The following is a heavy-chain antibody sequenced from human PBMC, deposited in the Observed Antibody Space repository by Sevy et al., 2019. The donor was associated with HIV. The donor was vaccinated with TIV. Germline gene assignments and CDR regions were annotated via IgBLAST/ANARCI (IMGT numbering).Heavy chain of an antibody. CDR1: GFTFGSYS. D-gene: IGHD2-15*01. Sequence: GGSLRLSCAASGFTFGSYSMNWVRQAPGKGLEWVSSISSSSIYIYYADSVKGRFTISRDNAKNSLYLQMNSLRAEDTAVYYCARDPGFYCSGGSCYPRYYFDYWGQGTLVTVSS. V-gene: IGHV3-21*01. CDR3: ARDPGFYCSGGSCYPRYYFDY. CDR2: ISSSSIYI. J-gene: IGHJ4*02.